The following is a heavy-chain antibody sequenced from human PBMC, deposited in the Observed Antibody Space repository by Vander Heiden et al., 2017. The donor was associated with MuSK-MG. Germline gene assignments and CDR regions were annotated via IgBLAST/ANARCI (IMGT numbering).Heavy chain of an antibody. Sequence: EVQLLESGGGLVQPGGSLRLSCAASGFTVSSYAMSWVRQAPGKGLEWVSTFSRSGDTYYADSVKGRFTISRDNSKNTLYVQMNRLTVEDTAVYYCAKGNTLMTTVTNNAFDIWGQGTMVTVS. CDR1: GFTVSSYA. CDR3: AKGNTLMTTVTNNAFDI. V-gene: IGHV3-23*01. D-gene: IGHD4-17*01. CDR2: FSRSGDT. J-gene: IGHJ3*02.